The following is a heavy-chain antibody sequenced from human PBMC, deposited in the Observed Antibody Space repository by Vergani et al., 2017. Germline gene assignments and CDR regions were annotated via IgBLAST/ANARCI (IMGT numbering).Heavy chain of an antibody. J-gene: IGHJ6*03. D-gene: IGHD4-11*01. CDR3: ARVEALQYKGYYYYYYMDV. Sequence: QVQAVQSGAEVKKSGSSVKVSCKASGGTFSSYAISWVRQAPGQGLEWMGGIIPIFGTANYAQKFQGRVTITADESTSTAYMELSSLRSEDTAVYYCARVEALQYKGYYYYYYMDVWGKGTTVTVSS. CDR2: IIPIFGTA. V-gene: IGHV1-69*01. CDR1: GGTFSSYA.